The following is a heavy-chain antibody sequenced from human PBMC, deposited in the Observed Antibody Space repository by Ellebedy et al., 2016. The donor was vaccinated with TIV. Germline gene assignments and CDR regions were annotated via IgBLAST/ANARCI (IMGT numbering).Heavy chain of an antibody. CDR2: IHPHTGGT. J-gene: IGHJ6*02. CDR3: ASGYSSTAHYYYYAMEV. Sequence: ASVKVSCKASGYTFTGYYISWVRQAPRQGLEWMGWIHPHTGGTSYAQTFQGWVTMTRDTSISTAYMELNRLTSDDTAVYYCASGYSSTAHYYYYAMEVWGQGTTVTVSS. D-gene: IGHD6-13*01. CDR1: GYTFTGYY. V-gene: IGHV1-2*04.